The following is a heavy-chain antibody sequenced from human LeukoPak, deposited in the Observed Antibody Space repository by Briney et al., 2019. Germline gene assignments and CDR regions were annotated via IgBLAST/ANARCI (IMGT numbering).Heavy chain of an antibody. CDR2: ISSSGSTI. J-gene: IGHJ6*02. CDR3: ARAYCSGGSCYYNYYYYGMDV. CDR1: GFTFSSYA. D-gene: IGHD2-15*01. V-gene: IGHV3-48*04. Sequence: GGSLRLSCAASGFTFSSYAMSWVRQAPGKGLEWVSYISSSGSTIYYADSVKGRFTISRDNAKNSLYLQMNSLRAEDTAVYYCARAYCSGGSCYYNYYYYGMDVWGQGTTVTVSS.